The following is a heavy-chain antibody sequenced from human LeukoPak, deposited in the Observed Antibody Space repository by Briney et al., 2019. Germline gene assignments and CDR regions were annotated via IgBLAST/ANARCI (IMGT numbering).Heavy chain of an antibody. D-gene: IGHD3-3*01. CDR1: GESFSGYY. Sequence: SETLSLTCAVYGESFSGYYWSWIRQPPGKGLEWVGEISHSGSTNHNPSLKSRVTISVDTSKNQFSLKLSYVTAADTAVYYCVSSGPLTIFGVVIGEYGMDVWGQGTTVTVSS. CDR2: ISHSGST. J-gene: IGHJ6*02. CDR3: VSSGPLTIFGVVIGEYGMDV. V-gene: IGHV4-34*01.